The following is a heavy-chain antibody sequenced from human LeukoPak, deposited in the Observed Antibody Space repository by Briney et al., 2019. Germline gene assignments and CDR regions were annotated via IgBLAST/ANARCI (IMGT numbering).Heavy chain of an antibody. Sequence: SQTLSLNCAISGDSVSSNSATWTWIRQSPSRGLEWLGRTYYRSKWYNDYAVSVKSRIVINPDTSKNQFSLQLNSVTPEDTAVYYCARGSSSNSWYFDYWGQGTLVTVSS. CDR1: GDSVSSNSAT. J-gene: IGHJ4*02. CDR3: ARGSSSNSWYFDY. CDR2: TYYRSKWYN. D-gene: IGHD6-13*01. V-gene: IGHV6-1*01.